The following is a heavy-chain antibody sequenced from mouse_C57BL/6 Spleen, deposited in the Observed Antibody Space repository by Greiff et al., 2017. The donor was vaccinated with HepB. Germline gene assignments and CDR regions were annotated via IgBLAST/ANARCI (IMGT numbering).Heavy chain of an antibody. CDR1: GFTFSNYW. Sequence: EVKLQESGGGLVQPGGSMKLSCVASGFTFSNYWMNWVRQSPEKGLEWVAQIRLKSDNYATHYAESVKGRFTISRDDSKSSVYLQMNNLRAEDTGIYYCTSGSSSPYAMDYWGQGTSVTVSS. D-gene: IGHD1-1*01. V-gene: IGHV6-3*01. CDR3: TSGSSSPYAMDY. J-gene: IGHJ4*01. CDR2: IRLKSDNYAT.